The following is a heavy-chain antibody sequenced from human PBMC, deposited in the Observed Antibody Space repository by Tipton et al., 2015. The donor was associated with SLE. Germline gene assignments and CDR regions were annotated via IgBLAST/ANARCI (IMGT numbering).Heavy chain of an antibody. CDR3: AISSPQVFRSFDY. CDR2: IYYSGST. Sequence: TLSLTCTVSGGSISSYYWSWIRQPPGKGLEWIGYIYYSGSTNYNPSLKSRVTISVDTSKNQFSLKLSSVTAADTAVYYCAISSPQVFRSFDYWGQGTLVTVSS. CDR1: GGSISSYY. V-gene: IGHV4-59*08. D-gene: IGHD6-6*01. J-gene: IGHJ4*02.